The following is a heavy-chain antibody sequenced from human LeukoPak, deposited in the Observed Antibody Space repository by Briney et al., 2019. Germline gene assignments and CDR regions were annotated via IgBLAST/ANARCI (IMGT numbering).Heavy chain of an antibody. D-gene: IGHD3-3*01. CDR3: ARGAGFLGVVI. CDR1: GGSFSGYY. CDR2: VNHSGST. J-gene: IGHJ4*02. V-gene: IGHV4-34*01. Sequence: SETLSLTCAVYGGSFSGYYWSWIRQPPGKGLEWIGEVNHSGSTNYNPSLKSRVTISVDTSKNQFSLKLSSVTAADTAVYYCARGAGFLGVVIWGQGTLVTVSS.